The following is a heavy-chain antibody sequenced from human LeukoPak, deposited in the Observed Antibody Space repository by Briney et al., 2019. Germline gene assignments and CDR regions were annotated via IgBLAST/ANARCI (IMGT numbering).Heavy chain of an antibody. CDR2: ISGSGGST. V-gene: IGHV3-23*01. D-gene: IGHD3-3*01. J-gene: IGHJ4*02. CDR1: GFTFSSYA. CDR3: AKALRFLEWLLWFDY. Sequence: GGSLRLSCAASGFTFSSYAMSWVRQAPGKGLEWVSAISGSGGSTYYADSVKGRFTISRDNSKNTLYLQMNSLRAEDTAVYYCAKALRFLEWLLWFDYWGQGTLVTVSS.